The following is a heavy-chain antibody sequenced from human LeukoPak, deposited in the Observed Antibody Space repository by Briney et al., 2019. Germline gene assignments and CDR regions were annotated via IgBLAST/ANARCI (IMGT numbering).Heavy chain of an antibody. D-gene: IGHD1-26*01. CDR1: GSTFRNYG. CDR2: ISYEASTT. CDR3: AKEGPGNYYSAYFDS. V-gene: IGHV3-30*18. J-gene: IGHJ4*02. Sequence: GGSLRLSCAASGSTFRNYGMQWVRQAPGKGLEWVAVISYEASTTYYADSVKGRFTISRDNSRNTLSLQMNGLRPEDTAVYYCAKEGPGNYYSAYFDSWGQGTLVTVSS.